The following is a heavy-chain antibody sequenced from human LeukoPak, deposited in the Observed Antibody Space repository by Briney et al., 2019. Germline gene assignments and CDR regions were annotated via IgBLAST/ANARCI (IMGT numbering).Heavy chain of an antibody. CDR1: GYTFTGYY. Sequence: ASVKVSCKASGYTFTGYYMHWVRQAPGQGLEWMGWINPNSGGTNYAQKLQGRVTMTTDTSTSTAYMELRSLRSDDTAVYYCARTPYYYDSSGYFDFDYWGQGTLVTVSS. CDR3: ARTPYYYDSSGYFDFDY. D-gene: IGHD3-22*01. V-gene: IGHV1-2*02. CDR2: INPNSGGT. J-gene: IGHJ4*02.